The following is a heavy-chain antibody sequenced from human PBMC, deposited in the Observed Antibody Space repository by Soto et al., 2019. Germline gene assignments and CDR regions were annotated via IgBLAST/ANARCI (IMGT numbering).Heavy chain of an antibody. V-gene: IGHV5-10-1*01. CDR3: ARPASGGSRDAFDV. CDR1: GYKFTTVC. Sequence: GEALKISCDASGYKFTTVCLNLVLQTPGKGLEWLWRIDPTDSFTYYSPPFECHVTISVDRSISTAYLQWNSLQASDTAIYYCARPASGGSRDAFDVWGQGTTVTVSS. CDR2: IDPTDSFT. D-gene: IGHD2-15*01. J-gene: IGHJ3*01.